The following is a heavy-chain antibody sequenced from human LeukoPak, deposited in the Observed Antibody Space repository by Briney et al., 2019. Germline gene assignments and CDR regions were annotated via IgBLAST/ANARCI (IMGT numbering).Heavy chain of an antibody. J-gene: IGHJ4*02. Sequence: PGRSLRLSCAASGFTFSSYGMHWVRQAPGKGLEWVAVIWYDGSNKYYADSVKGRFTISRDNSKNTLYLQMNSLRAEDTAVYYCARDPYYYDSSGIDYWGQGTLVTVSS. V-gene: IGHV3-33*01. CDR3: ARDPYYYDSSGIDY. CDR2: IWYDGSNK. D-gene: IGHD3-22*01. CDR1: GFTFSSYG.